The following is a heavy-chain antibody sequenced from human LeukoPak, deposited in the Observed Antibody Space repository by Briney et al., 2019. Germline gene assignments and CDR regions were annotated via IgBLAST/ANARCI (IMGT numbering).Heavy chain of an antibody. V-gene: IGHV4-4*07. CDR2: IYTSGST. D-gene: IGHD3-10*01. CDR3: ARDGSGQYYYYYYYMDV. Sequence: SETLSLTCAVYGGSFSGYYWSWIRQPAGKGLEWIGRIYTSGSTNYNPSLKSRVTISVDTSKNQFSLKLSSVTAADTAVYYCARDGSGQYYYYYYYMDVWGKGTTVTISS. CDR1: GGSFSGYY. J-gene: IGHJ6*03.